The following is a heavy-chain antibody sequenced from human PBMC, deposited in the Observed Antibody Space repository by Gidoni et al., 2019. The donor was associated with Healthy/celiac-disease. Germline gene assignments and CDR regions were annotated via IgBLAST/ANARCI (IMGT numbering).Heavy chain of an antibody. Sequence: QVQLQESGPGLVKPSQTLSLTRTVSGGSISSGDYSWSWIRQPPGKGLEWIGYIYYSGSTYYNPSLKSRVTISVDTSKNQFSLKLSSVTAADTAVHYCARVTRYCSSTSCYARGGFDYWGQGTLVTVSS. D-gene: IGHD2-2*01. CDR1: GGSISSGDYS. V-gene: IGHV4-30-4*01. CDR2: IYYSGST. J-gene: IGHJ4*02. CDR3: ARVTRYCSSTSCYARGGFDY.